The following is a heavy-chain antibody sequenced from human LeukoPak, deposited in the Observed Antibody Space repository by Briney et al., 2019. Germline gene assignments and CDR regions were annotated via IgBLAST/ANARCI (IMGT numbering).Heavy chain of an antibody. CDR2: ISYDGSNK. D-gene: IGHD2-2*01. J-gene: IGHJ4*02. CDR1: GFTFSSYA. CDR3: ARDNWYQLLCDYFDY. V-gene: IGHV3-30-3*01. Sequence: GGSLRLSCAASGFTFSSYAMHWVRQAPGKGLEWVAVISYDGSNKYYADSVKGRFTISRDNAKNSLYLQMNSLRAEDTAVYYCARDNWYQLLCDYFDYWGQGTLVTISS.